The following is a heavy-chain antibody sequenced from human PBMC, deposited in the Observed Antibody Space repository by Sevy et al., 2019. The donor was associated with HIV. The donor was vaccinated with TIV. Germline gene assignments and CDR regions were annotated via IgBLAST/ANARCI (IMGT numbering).Heavy chain of an antibody. J-gene: IGHJ4*02. CDR1: GFTFSNYW. V-gene: IGHV3-7*03. D-gene: IGHD3-16*02. CDR2: IKQDGSEK. CDR3: AREGYYDYIWGSYRYFNDY. Sequence: GESLKISCAASGFTFSNYWMTWVRQAPGKGLEWVAHIKQDGSEKHYVDSVKDRFTISRDNSKNSVYLQMNSLRAEDTAVYFCAREGYYDYIWGSYRYFNDYWGQGTLVTVSS.